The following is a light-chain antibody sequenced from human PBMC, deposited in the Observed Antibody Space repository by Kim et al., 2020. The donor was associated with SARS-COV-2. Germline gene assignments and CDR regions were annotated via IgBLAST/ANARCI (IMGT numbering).Light chain of an antibody. Sequence: EIVMTQSPATLSVSPGERATLFCRASQSVGNNVAWYQHRPGQAPRVLIYGASTRATGIPARFSGSGSGTEFTLSISSLQSEDFAIYFCHQYNDWPPGDTFGRGTKLEI. CDR1: QSVGNN. CDR3: HQYNDWPPGDT. J-gene: IGKJ2*01. CDR2: GAS. V-gene: IGKV3-15*01.